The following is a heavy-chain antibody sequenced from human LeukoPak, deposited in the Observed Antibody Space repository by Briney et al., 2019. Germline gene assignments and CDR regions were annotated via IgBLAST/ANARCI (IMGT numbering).Heavy chain of an antibody. CDR3: ARDYGSGSYQGWFDP. J-gene: IGHJ5*02. CDR2: ISASGDVT. Sequence: GGPLRLSCAASRFSFSAYPMGWVRRAPGKGLEWVSGISASGDVTFHADPVKGRFTISRDNSKNTLYLQMNSLRAEDTAVYYCARDYGSGSYQGWFDPWGQGTLVTVSS. D-gene: IGHD3-10*01. V-gene: IGHV3-23*01. CDR1: RFSFSAYP.